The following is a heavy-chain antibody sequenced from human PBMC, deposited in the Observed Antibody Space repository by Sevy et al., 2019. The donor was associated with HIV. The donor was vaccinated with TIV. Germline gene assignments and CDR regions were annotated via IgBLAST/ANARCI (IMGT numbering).Heavy chain of an antibody. J-gene: IGHJ3*02. V-gene: IGHV4-39*01. Sequence: SETLSLTCAVSGDSISRSNFYWGWIRQPPGKGLEWIGNIYYSGTTYSNPSLESRVTMSLDTSNNQFSLNLSSGIAADTALYYCARTYFGSESYSAFDIWGQGTMVTVSS. CDR2: IYYSGTT. CDR1: GDSISRSNFY. D-gene: IGHD3-10*01. CDR3: ARTYFGSESYSAFDI.